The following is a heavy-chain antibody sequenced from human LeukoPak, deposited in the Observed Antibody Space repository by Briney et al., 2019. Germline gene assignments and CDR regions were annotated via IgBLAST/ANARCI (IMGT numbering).Heavy chain of an antibody. CDR2: IDYSGGST. CDR1: GFTLSSYE. D-gene: IGHD1-26*01. CDR3: AKETLVGAFDY. V-gene: IGHV3-23*01. Sequence: PGGSLRLSCTASGFTLSSYEMSWIRQAPGKGLEWVSSIDYSGGSTHYADSVMGRFTISRDNSKNTLYLQLNSLRAEDTAVYYCAKETLVGAFDYWGQGTLVTVSS. J-gene: IGHJ4*02.